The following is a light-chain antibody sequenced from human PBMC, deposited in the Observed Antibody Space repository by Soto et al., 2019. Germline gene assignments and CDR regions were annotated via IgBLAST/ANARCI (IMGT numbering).Light chain of an antibody. J-gene: IGKJ4*01. CDR1: QSVDSSY. Sequence: EVVLTQSPGALSLSPGERATLSRRASQSVDSSYFAWYQQRPGQAPRLLIYETSSRATGIPDRFSGSGSGTDFTLTVSRLEPEDFAVYFCQQYGSYPLTFGGGTKVEIK. CDR2: ETS. V-gene: IGKV3-20*01. CDR3: QQYGSYPLT.